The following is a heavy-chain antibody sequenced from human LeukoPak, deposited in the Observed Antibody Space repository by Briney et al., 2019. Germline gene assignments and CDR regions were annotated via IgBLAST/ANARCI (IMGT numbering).Heavy chain of an antibody. CDR3: TREYGSGSYYNPPDY. J-gene: IGHJ4*02. Sequence: GGSLRLSCTASGFTVGDYAMRWVRQAPGKGRGWVGFIRSKAYGGTTEYAASVKGRLPISRDDSKTIAYLQMNSLKTADTAVYYCTREYGSGSYYNPPDYWGQGTLVTVS. D-gene: IGHD3-10*01. V-gene: IGHV3-49*04. CDR2: IRSKAYGGTT. CDR1: GFTVGDYA.